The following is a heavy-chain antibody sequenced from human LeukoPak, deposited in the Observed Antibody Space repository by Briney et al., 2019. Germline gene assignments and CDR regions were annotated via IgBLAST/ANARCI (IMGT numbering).Heavy chain of an antibody. J-gene: IGHJ5*02. CDR3: ARLYDSSTYTSWLDP. Sequence: PSETLSLTCTVSGGSISSHYWSWIRQPPGKGLEWIGYIYYSGSTKHNPSLKSRVTISVDTSNNQFSLKLSSVTAADTAVYYCARLYDSSTYTSWLDPWGQGTLVTVSS. CDR1: GGSISSHY. D-gene: IGHD3-22*01. V-gene: IGHV4-59*11. CDR2: IYYSGST.